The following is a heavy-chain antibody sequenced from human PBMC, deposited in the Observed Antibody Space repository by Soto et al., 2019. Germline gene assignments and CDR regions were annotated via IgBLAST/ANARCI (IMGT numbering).Heavy chain of an antibody. CDR2: IVPIVGTT. J-gene: IGHJ4*02. CDR3: VRVVAIPGCPDH. Sequence: QVQLVQSGAEVRQPASSVKVSSKTSGGTFSSYAISWVRQAPGQGLEWMGGIVPIVGTTTYAQKFQGRVTITADEATSTAYMQLGRLRSDDTAVYYCVRVVAIPGCPDHWGQGTLVTGSS. V-gene: IGHV1-69*12. CDR1: GGTFSSYA. D-gene: IGHD6-19*01.